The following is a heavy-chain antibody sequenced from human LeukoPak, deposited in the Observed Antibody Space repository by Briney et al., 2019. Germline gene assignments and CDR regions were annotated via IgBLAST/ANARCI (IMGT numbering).Heavy chain of an antibody. J-gene: IGHJ4*02. D-gene: IGHD3-10*01. CDR1: GFTFSSYG. CDR2: ISGSGGST. Sequence: GGSLRLSCAASGFTFSSYGMSWVRQAPGKGLEWVSAISGSGGSTYYADSVKGRFTISRDNSKNTPYLQMNSLRAEDTAVYYCAKVIGPMVRGVIDYWGQGTLVTVSS. CDR3: AKVIGPMVRGVIDY. V-gene: IGHV3-23*01.